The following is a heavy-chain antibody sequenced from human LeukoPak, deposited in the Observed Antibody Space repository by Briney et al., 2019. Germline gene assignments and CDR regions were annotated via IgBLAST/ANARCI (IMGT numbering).Heavy chain of an antibody. D-gene: IGHD6-6*01. CDR2: ISYDGSNK. CDR3: ARVGSSWFDP. J-gene: IGHJ5*02. CDR1: GLTFSSYA. V-gene: IGHV3-30-3*01. Sequence: GGSLRLSCAGSGLTFSSYAMHWVRQAPGKGLEWVAVISYDGSNKYYADSVKGRFTISRDNSKNTLYLQMNSLRAEDTAVYYCARVGSSWFDPWGQGTLVTVSS.